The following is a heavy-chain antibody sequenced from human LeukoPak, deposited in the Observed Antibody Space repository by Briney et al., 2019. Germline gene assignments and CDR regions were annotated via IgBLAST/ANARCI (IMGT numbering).Heavy chain of an antibody. CDR2: ISAYNGNT. J-gene: IGHJ5*02. V-gene: IGHV1-18*04. CDR1: GYTFTSYG. D-gene: IGHD3-10*01. Sequence: ASVKVSCKASGYTFTSYGISWVRQAPGQGLEWMGWISAYNGNTNYAQKLQGRVTMTTDTSTSTAYMELRSLRSDDTAVYYCAREPPAGAAHYYGLGSYYHWGQGTLVTVSS. CDR3: AREPPAGAAHYYGLGSYYH.